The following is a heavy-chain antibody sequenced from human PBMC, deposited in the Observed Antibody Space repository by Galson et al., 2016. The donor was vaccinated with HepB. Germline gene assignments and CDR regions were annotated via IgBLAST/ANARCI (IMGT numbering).Heavy chain of an antibody. CDR3: ALLPGGMVRGVIFEY. V-gene: IGHV5-51*01. CDR2: IYPGDSDT. J-gene: IGHJ4*02. D-gene: IGHD3-10*01. Sequence: QSGAEVKTPGESLKISCKGSGYSFTSYWIAWVRQMPGKGLEWMGIIYPGDSDTRYSPSFQGQVTISADKSISTAYLQWSSLKASDTAMYYCALLPGGMVRGVIFEYWGQGTLVTVPS. CDR1: GYSFTSYW.